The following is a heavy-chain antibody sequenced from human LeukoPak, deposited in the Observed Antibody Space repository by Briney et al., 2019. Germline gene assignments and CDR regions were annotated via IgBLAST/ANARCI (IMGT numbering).Heavy chain of an antibody. CDR2: ISSSSSYI. V-gene: IGHV3-21*04. CDR3: ARDQLAYCGGDCYIGGSYFEPFDY. CDR1: GFTFSSYS. Sequence: GGSLRLSCAASGFTFSSYSMNWVRQAPGKGLEWVSSISSSSSYIYYADSVKGRFTISRDNAKNSLYLQMNSLRAEDTAVYYCARDQLAYCGGDCYIGGSYFEPFDYWGQGTLVTVSS. D-gene: IGHD2-21*02. J-gene: IGHJ4*02.